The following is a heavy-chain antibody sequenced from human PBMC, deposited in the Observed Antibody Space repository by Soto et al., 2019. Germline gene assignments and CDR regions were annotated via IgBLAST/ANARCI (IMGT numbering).Heavy chain of an antibody. CDR1: GGTFSSYA. V-gene: IGHV1-69*13. CDR2: IIPIFGTA. J-gene: IGHJ5*02. Sequence: SVKVSCKASGGTFSSYAISWVRQAPGQGLEWMGGIIPIFGTANYAQKFQGRVTITADESTSTAYMELSSLRSEDTAVYYCASSIVGATSAWFDPRGQGTLVTVSS. D-gene: IGHD1-26*01. CDR3: ASSIVGATSAWFDP.